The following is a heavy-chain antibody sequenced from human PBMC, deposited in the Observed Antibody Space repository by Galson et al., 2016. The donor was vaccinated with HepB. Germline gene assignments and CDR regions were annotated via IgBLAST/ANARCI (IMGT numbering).Heavy chain of an antibody. CDR2: IYYSGTT. J-gene: IGHJ4*02. CDR1: GGSFSSYY. Sequence: SETLSLTCNVSGGSFSSYYWSWIRQPPGKGLEYIGYIYYSGTTNYSPSLKSRVTISLDKSQNQFSLKLSSVIAADTAVYFCARGGIGEAGFHYWGQGALVTVSS. V-gene: IGHV4-59*01. D-gene: IGHD6-19*01. CDR3: ARGGIGEAGFHY.